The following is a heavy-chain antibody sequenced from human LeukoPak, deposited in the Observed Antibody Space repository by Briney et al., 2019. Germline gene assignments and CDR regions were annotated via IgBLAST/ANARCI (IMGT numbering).Heavy chain of an antibody. D-gene: IGHD2-2*01. J-gene: IGHJ4*02. V-gene: IGHV4-34*01. Sequence: SETLSLTCAVYGGSFSGYYWSWIRQPPGKGLDWIGEINYSGSTNYNPSLKSRVTISVDTSKNQFSLKLSSVTAADTAVYYCARGGRRRYCSSTSCERSFDYWGQGALVTVSS. CDR3: ARGGRRRYCSSTSCERSFDY. CDR1: GGSFSGYY. CDR2: INYSGST.